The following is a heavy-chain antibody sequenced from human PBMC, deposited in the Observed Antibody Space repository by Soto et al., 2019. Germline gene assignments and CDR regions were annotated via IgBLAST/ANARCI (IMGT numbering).Heavy chain of an antibody. CDR1: GYTFTDNS. CDR2: INTDTGAT. CDR3: ARGGGYAVDF. D-gene: IGHD5-12*01. J-gene: IGHJ4*02. V-gene: IGHV1-18*01. Sequence: QVQLVQSGGELRKPGASVKVSCKASGYTFTDNSITWVRQAPGQGLEWMGCINTDTGATRSTQKFQDRVTMTTSTSTSTAYLELTGLRSDDTAIDYCARGGGYAVDFWGQGTLVAVSS.